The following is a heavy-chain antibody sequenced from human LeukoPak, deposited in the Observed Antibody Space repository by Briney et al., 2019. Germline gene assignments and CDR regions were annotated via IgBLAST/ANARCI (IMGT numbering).Heavy chain of an antibody. CDR3: VRDLHWGGFDV. D-gene: IGHD7-27*01. CDR2: ISPSGDIT. V-gene: IGHV3-23*01. J-gene: IGHJ3*01. CDR1: GFTFSTYG. Sequence: GGSLRLSCAASGFTFSTYGMNWVRQAPGKGLEWVSGISPSGDITYYADSVMGRFSISRDNPKSTVSLQMSSLRAEDTALYYCVRDLHWGGFDVWGQGTMITVSS.